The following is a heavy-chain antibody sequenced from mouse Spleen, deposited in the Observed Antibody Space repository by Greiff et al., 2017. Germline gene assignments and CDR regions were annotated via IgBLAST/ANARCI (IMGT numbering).Heavy chain of an antibody. V-gene: IGHV1-52*01. J-gene: IGHJ2*01. CDR1: GYTFTSYW. CDR2: IDPSDSET. D-gene: IGHD4-1*01. Sequence: QVQLQQPGAELVRPGSSVKLSCKASGYTFTSYWMHWVKQRPIQGLEWIGNIDPSDSETHYNQKFKDKATLTVDKSSSTAYMQLSSLTSEDSAVYYCARHWDGGYYFDYWGQGTTLTVSS. CDR3: ARHWDGGYYFDY.